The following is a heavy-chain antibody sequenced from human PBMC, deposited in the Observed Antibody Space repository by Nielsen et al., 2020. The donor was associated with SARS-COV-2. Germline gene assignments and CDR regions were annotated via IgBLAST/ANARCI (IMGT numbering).Heavy chain of an antibody. Sequence: SETLSLTCTVSGGSISSGGYYWSWIRQHPGKGLEWIGYIYYSGSTYYNPSLKSRVTISVDTSKNQFSLKLSSVTAADTAVYYCASGGRRFGYFDLWGRGTLVTVSS. CDR2: IYYSGST. CDR1: GGSISSGGYY. V-gene: IGHV4-31*03. D-gene: IGHD3-16*01. CDR3: ASGGRRFGYFDL. J-gene: IGHJ2*01.